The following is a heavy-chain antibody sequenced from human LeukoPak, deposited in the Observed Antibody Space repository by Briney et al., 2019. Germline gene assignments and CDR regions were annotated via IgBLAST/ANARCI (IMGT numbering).Heavy chain of an antibody. CDR1: GFTFSSYE. V-gene: IGHV3-48*03. Sequence: GGSLRLSCAASGFTFSSYEMNWVRQAPGKGLEWVSYISSSGSTIYYADSVKGRFTISRYNAENSLYLQMNSLRAEDTAVYYCAKDISKGMSMASYFDYWGQETLVTVSS. J-gene: IGHJ4*02. CDR2: ISSSGSTI. D-gene: IGHD3-10*01. CDR3: AKDISKGMSMASYFDY.